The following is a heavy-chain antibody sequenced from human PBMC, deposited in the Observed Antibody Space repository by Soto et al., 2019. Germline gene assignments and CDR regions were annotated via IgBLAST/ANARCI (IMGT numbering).Heavy chain of an antibody. CDR1: GGSISSYY. Sequence: SDTLSLTCTVSGGSISSYYWSWIRQPPGKGLEWIGYIYYSGSTNYNPSLKSRVTISVDTSKNQFSLKLSSVTAADTAVYYCARAGLYYYGSGSYYNPLYWYYYMDVWGKGTTVTVSS. J-gene: IGHJ6*03. V-gene: IGHV4-59*07. CDR3: ARAGLYYYGSGSYYNPLYWYYYMDV. D-gene: IGHD3-10*01. CDR2: IYYSGST.